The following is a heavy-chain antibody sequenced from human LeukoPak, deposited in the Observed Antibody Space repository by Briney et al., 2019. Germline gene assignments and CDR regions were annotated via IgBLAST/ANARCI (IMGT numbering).Heavy chain of an antibody. CDR3: ARVLDGSGSRSFDY. J-gene: IGHJ4*02. CDR2: INSDGNNT. V-gene: IGHV3-74*01. CDR1: GFTFSTYW. D-gene: IGHD3-10*01. Sequence: PGGSLRLSCAASGFTFSTYWMHWVRQAPGKGLVWVSRINSDGNNTNYADSVKGRFTISRDNAKNTLYLQMNSLRAEDTAVYFCARVLDGSGSRSFDYWGQGTLVTVSS.